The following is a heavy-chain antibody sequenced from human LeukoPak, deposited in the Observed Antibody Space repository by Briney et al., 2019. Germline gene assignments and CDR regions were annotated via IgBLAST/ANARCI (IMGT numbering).Heavy chain of an antibody. D-gene: IGHD3-9*01. Sequence: GGSPRLSCAASGFTFSTYGMSWVRQALGKGLEWVSAISGSGGSAYYADSVKGRFTISRDNSKSTLYLQMNSLRAEDTAVYYCAKALGRTYYDILTGQDYWGQGTLVTVSS. CDR1: GFTFSTYG. CDR2: ISGSGGSA. CDR3: AKALGRTYYDILTGQDY. J-gene: IGHJ4*02. V-gene: IGHV3-23*01.